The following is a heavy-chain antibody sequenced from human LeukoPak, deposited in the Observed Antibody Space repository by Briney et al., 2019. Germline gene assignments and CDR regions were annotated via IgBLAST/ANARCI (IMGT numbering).Heavy chain of an antibody. J-gene: IGHJ4*02. CDR3: ARDLRDMITFGGVIVFHY. V-gene: IGHV1-3*01. D-gene: IGHD3-16*02. Sequence: ASVKVSRKASGYTFTSYAMHWVRQAPGQRLEWMGWINAGNGNTKYSQKFQGRVTITGDTSASTAYMELSSLRSEDTAVYYCARDLRDMITFGGVIVFHYWGQGTLVAVSS. CDR1: GYTFTSYA. CDR2: INAGNGNT.